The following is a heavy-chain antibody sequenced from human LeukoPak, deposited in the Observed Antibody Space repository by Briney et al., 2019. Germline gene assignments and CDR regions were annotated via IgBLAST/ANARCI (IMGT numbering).Heavy chain of an antibody. CDR3: ARVGATRGYSSSWYGNWFDP. CDR2: ITHSGST. CDR1: GGSFSGYY. J-gene: IGHJ5*02. D-gene: IGHD6-13*01. V-gene: IGHV4-34*01. Sequence: SQTLSLTCAVYGGSFSGYYWSWIRQPPGKGLEWTGEITHSGSTNYNPSLKSRVTISVDTSKNQFSLKLSSVTAADTAVYYCARVGATRGYSSSWYGNWFDPWGQGTLVTVSS.